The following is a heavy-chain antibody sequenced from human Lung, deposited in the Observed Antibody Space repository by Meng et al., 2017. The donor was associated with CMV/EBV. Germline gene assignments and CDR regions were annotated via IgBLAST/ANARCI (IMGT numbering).Heavy chain of an antibody. J-gene: IGHJ5*02. CDR1: RFTFKNYG. V-gene: IGHV3-30*02. Sequence: GGSLRLSCAASRFTFKNYGMHWVRQAPGKGLEWVASVRSDGSDEQYGDSVEGRFTISRDNSKNTLYLQMHSLRGEDTALYYCARDRAEELEPWGQGTLVTVSS. D-gene: IGHD1-1*01. CDR2: VRSDGSDE. CDR3: ARDRAEELEP.